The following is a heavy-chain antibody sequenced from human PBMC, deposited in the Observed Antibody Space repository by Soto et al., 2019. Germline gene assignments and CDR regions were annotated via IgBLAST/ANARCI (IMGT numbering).Heavy chain of an antibody. Sequence: EVQLLESGGGLVQPGRSLRLSCAASGFTFNIYSMSWVRQAPGKGLEFVSTVANDGVTTYYADSVKGRFTISRDNSRNMVFLQMNSLRAEDTAVYRCVVNLHYDTFDIWGQGTMVTASS. CDR2: VANDGVTT. CDR1: GFTFNIYS. V-gene: IGHV3-23*01. J-gene: IGHJ3*02. CDR3: VVNLHYDTFDI.